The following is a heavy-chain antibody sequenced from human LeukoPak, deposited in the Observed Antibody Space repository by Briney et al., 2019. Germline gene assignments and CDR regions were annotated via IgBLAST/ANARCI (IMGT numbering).Heavy chain of an antibody. CDR3: ASGFLQWLY. J-gene: IGHJ4*02. CDR2: INPDGSVK. CDR1: GFTFGGYW. V-gene: IGHV3-7*01. D-gene: IGHD3-3*01. Sequence: GGSLRLSCAASGFTFGGYWMSWVRQAPGRGLEWVANINPDGSVKYYVDSIEGRFTISRDNAKNSLYLQMNSLRAEDTAVYYRASGFLQWLYWGQGTLVTVSS.